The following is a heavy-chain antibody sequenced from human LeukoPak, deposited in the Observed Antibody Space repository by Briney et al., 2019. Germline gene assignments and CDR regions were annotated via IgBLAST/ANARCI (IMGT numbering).Heavy chain of an antibody. CDR3: ATQRGSYLWGTDFDY. Sequence: ASVTVSCKASGYTFTGYYMHWVRQAPGQGLEWMGWINPNSGDTKYAQKFQGRVTMTRDTSISTAYMELSRLRSDDTAVYYCATQRGSYLWGTDFDYWGQGTLVTVSS. J-gene: IGHJ4*02. CDR1: GYTFTGYY. V-gene: IGHV1-2*02. CDR2: INPNSGDT. D-gene: IGHD3-16*01.